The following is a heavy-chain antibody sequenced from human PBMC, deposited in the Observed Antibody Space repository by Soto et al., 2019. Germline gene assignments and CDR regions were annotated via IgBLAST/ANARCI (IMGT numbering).Heavy chain of an antibody. Sequence: QVQLVESGGGVVQPGRSLRLSCAASGFTFSSYAMHWVRQAPGKGLEWVAVISYDGSNKYYADSVKGRFTISRDNSKNTLYLQMNSLRAEDTAVYYCARAPGGYSYYFDYWGQGTLVTVSS. CDR2: ISYDGSNK. CDR1: GFTFSSYA. V-gene: IGHV3-30-3*01. D-gene: IGHD5-18*01. CDR3: ARAPGGYSYYFDY. J-gene: IGHJ4*02.